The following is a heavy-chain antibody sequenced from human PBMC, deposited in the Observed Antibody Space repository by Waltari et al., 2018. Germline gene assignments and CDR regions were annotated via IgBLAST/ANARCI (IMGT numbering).Heavy chain of an antibody. CDR1: GGSFSDYY. V-gene: IGHV4-34*01. J-gene: IGHJ6*03. CDR2: MNRGGST. CDR3: ARGACSDTSCYANYYYMDV. D-gene: IGHD2-2*01. Sequence: QVQLQQWGAGLLKPSETLSLTCAVYGGSFSDYYWTWIRQPPGKGLAWMGEMNRGGSTKNNASLKGRVTISVDSSKTQFSLRLTSVAAADTAVYYCARGACSDTSCYANYYYMDVWGKGTAVTVSS.